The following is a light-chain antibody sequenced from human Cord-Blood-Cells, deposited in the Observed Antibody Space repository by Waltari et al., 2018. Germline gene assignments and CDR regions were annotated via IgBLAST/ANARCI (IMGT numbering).Light chain of an antibody. V-gene: IGLV2-23*01. Sequence: QSALTQPASVSWSPGQSITISCPGTSSDVGSYNLVSWYQQHPGQAPKLMIYEGSKRPSGVSNRFSGSKSGNTASLTISGLQAEDEADYYCCSYAGSSTVVFGGGTKLTVL. CDR2: EGS. J-gene: IGLJ2*01. CDR3: CSYAGSSTVV. CDR1: SSDVGSYNL.